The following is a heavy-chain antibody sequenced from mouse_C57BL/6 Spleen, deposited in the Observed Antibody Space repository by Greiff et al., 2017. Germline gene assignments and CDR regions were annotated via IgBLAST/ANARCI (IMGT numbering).Heavy chain of an antibody. D-gene: IGHD1-1*01. V-gene: IGHV1-61*01. CDR2: IYSSDSET. J-gene: IGHJ1*03. Sequence: QVQLQQPGAELVRPGSSVKLSCKASGYTFTSYWMDWVKQRPGQGLVWIGNIYSSDSETHYNQKFKDKATLTVDKSSSTAYMQLSSLTSEDSAVYCCARSDYYGSSYGYFDVWGTGTTVTVSS. CDR1: GYTFTSYW. CDR3: ARSDYYGSSYGYFDV.